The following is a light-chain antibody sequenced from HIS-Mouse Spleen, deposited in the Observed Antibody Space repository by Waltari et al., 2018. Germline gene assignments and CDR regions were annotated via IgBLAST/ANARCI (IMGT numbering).Light chain of an antibody. V-gene: IGLV2-23*01. CDR3: CSYAGSSTVV. Sequence: QSALTQPASVSGSPGQSITISCTGTSSDVGSYNLVSWYQQHPGKAPKLMIYGGSKRPAGVANGVSGSKSGNTASLTISGLQAEDEADYYCCSYAGSSTVVFGGGTKLTVL. J-gene: IGLJ2*01. CDR2: GGS. CDR1: SSDVGSYNL.